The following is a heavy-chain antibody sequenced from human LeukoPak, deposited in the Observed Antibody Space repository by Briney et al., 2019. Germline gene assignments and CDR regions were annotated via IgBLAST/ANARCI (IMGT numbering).Heavy chain of an antibody. CDR1: GFTLSSYE. CDR2: IGYGGADS. D-gene: IGHD2-2*01. V-gene: IGHV3-23*01. Sequence: GGSLRLSCTVSGFTLSSYEMTWFRQAPGKGLEWVSSIGYGGADSHYADSVKGRFTISRDNSKSTLYLQMNSLRAEDTAVYYCAKVPDPTRRNNYYYYYMDVWGKGTTVTISS. CDR3: AKVPDPTRRNNYYYYYMDV. J-gene: IGHJ6*03.